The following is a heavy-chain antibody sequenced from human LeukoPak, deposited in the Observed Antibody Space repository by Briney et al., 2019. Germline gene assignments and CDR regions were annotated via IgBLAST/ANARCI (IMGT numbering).Heavy chain of an antibody. V-gene: IGHV1-2*02. D-gene: IGHD2-15*01. Sequence: ASVKVSCKASGYTFTGYYMHWVRQAPGQGLEWMGWINPNSGGTNYAQKFQGRVTMTRDTSISTAYMELSRLRSDDTAVYYCARNLVVVGAHYGMDVWGQGTTVTVSS. CDR2: INPNSGGT. CDR1: GYTFTGYY. CDR3: ARNLVVVGAHYGMDV. J-gene: IGHJ6*02.